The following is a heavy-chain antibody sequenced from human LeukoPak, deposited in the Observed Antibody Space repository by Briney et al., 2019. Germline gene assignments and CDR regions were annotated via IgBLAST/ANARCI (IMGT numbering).Heavy chain of an antibody. V-gene: IGHV7-4-1*02. D-gene: IGHD3-16*02. J-gene: IGHJ6*03. CDR3: ARGRYPPGGYYYYYMDV. Sequence: GASVKVSCKASGYTFTSYAINWVRQAPGQGLEWVGWINTNTGNPTYAQGFTGRFVFSLDTSVSTSYLQISSLKAEDTAVYYCARGRYPPGGYYYYYMDVWGKGTTVTVSS. CDR1: GYTFTSYA. CDR2: INTNTGNP.